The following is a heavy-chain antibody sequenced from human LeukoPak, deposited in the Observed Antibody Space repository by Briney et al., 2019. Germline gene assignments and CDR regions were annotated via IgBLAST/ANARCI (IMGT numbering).Heavy chain of an antibody. Sequence: PSETLSLTCAVSGYSISSGYYWGWIRQPPGKGLEWIGSIYHSGSTYYNPSLKSRVTISVDTSKSQFSLKLSSVTAADTAVYYCASLGADSSGWAIDYWGQGILVTVSS. V-gene: IGHV4-38-2*01. CDR1: GYSISSGYY. CDR2: IYHSGST. J-gene: IGHJ4*02. CDR3: ASLGADSSGWAIDY. D-gene: IGHD6-19*01.